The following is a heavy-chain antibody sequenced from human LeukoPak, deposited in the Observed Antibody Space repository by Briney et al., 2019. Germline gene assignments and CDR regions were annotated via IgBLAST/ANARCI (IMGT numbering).Heavy chain of an antibody. V-gene: IGHV3-7*01. CDR2: IEPDGSRK. CDR1: GFTFSNYW. Sequence: GGSLTLSCAASGFTFSNYWMTWVRQAPGKGLEWVANIEPDGSRKYYVDSVQGRFTISRDNTKNSLFLQMNSLRAEDTAVYYCYSTGWYEYYYTGMDVWGQGTTVTVSS. J-gene: IGHJ6*02. D-gene: IGHD6-19*01. CDR3: YSTGWYEYYYTGMDV.